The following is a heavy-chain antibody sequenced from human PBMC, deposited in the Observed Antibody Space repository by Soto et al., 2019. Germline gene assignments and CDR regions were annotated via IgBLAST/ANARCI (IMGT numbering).Heavy chain of an antibody. CDR3: ASSPATYYDILTGYYEFDP. CDR2: ITPYNGNR. CDR1: GYTFTSYA. D-gene: IGHD3-9*01. Sequence: ASVKVSCKASGYTFTSYAISWVRQAPGQGLEWMGWITPYNGNRNYAQNLQGRVTITRDTSASTAYMELSSLRSEDTAVYYCASSPATYYDILTGYYEFDPWGQGTLVTVSS. V-gene: IGHV1-18*04. J-gene: IGHJ5*02.